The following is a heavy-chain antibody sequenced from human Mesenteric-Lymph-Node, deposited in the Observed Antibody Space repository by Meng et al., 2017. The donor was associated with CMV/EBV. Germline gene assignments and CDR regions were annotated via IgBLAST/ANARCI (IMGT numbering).Heavy chain of an antibody. J-gene: IGHJ6*02. D-gene: IGHD2-2*01. V-gene: IGHV1-69*04. CDR3: ARAPYCSSTSCRKHYYYYYGMDV. Sequence: SVKVSCKASGYTFTSYDISWVRQAPGQGLEWMGRIIPILGIANYAQKFQGRVTITADKSTSTAYMELSSLRSEDTAVYYCARAPYCSSTSCRKHYYYYYGMDVWGQGTTVTVSS. CDR1: GYTFTSYD. CDR2: IIPILGIA.